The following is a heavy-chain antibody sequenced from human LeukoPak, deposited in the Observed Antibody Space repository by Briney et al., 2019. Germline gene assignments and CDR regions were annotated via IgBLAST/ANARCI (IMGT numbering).Heavy chain of an antibody. D-gene: IGHD6-13*01. V-gene: IGHV3-7*01. CDR1: GFTFSSYA. CDR3: ACSRLTFSSSWLW. CDR2: IKPDGSET. J-gene: IGHJ4*02. Sequence: GGSLRLSCAASGFTFSSYAVSWVRQAPGEGLEWVANIKPDGSETYYADSVKGRFTISRDNGKNSLHLQMNSLRADDTAVYYCACSRLTFSSSWLWWGQGALVTVSS.